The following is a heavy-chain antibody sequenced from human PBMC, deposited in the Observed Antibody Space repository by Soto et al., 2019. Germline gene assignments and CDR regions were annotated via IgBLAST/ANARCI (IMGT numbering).Heavy chain of an antibody. Sequence: SVKVSCKASGGTFSSYAISWVRQAPGQGLEWMGGIIPIFGTANYAQKFQGRVTITADESTSTAYMELSSLRSEGTAVYHCAKNQGVELVPLATVDWFDPWGQGSVVTVSS. CDR1: GGTFSSYA. CDR3: AKNQGVELVPLATVDWFDP. V-gene: IGHV1-69*13. D-gene: IGHD1-26*01. J-gene: IGHJ5*02. CDR2: IIPIFGTA.